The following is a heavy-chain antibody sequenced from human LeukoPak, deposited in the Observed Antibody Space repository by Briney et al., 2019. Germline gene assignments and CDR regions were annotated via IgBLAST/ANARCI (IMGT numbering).Heavy chain of an antibody. CDR1: GYTFSDYY. CDR2: INPNSGGT. J-gene: IGHJ4*02. Sequence: ASVKVSCRASGYTFSDYYIHWVRQAPGQGLEWVGWINPNSGGTDSAQKLQGRVTMTRDTSISATYMELRTLTSDDTAVYYCARGTRGSYSSIHDWGQGTLVTVSS. CDR3: ARGTRGSYSSIHD. D-gene: IGHD1-26*01. V-gene: IGHV1-2*02.